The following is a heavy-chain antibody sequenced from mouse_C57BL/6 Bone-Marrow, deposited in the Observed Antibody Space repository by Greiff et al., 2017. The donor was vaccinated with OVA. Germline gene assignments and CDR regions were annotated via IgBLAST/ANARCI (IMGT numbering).Heavy chain of an antibody. Sequence: EVQLQQSGPELVKPGASVKISCKASGYTFTDYYMNWVKQSHGKSLEWIGDINPNNGGTSYNQKFKGKATLTVDKSSSTAYMELRSLTSEDSAFYYCAREGDYAGDYFDYWGQGTTLTVSS. CDR2: INPNNGGT. J-gene: IGHJ2*01. D-gene: IGHD2-4*01. CDR3: AREGDYAGDYFDY. CDR1: GYTFTDYY. V-gene: IGHV1-26*01.